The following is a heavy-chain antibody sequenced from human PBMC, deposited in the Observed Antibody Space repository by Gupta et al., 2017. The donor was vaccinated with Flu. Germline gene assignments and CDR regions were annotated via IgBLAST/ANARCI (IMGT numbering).Heavy chain of an antibody. CDR2: ISSSSSTI. CDR1: GFTFSSYS. Sequence: EVQLVESGGGLVQPGGSLRLPCAASGFTFSSYSMNWVRQAPGKGLEWVSYISSSSSTIYYADSVKGRFTITRENAKNSLYLQMNSLRAEDTAVYDCARGYCSGGSCYSYYYYGMDVWGQGTTVTVSS. J-gene: IGHJ6*02. V-gene: IGHV3-48*01. CDR3: ARGYCSGGSCYSYYYYGMDV. D-gene: IGHD2-15*01.